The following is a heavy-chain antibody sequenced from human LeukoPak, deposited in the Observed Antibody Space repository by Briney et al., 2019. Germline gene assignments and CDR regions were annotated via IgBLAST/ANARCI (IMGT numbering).Heavy chain of an antibody. CDR3: ARPRSGYNYGAFDI. V-gene: IGHV4-4*07. D-gene: IGHD5-24*01. CDR2: FYTSGGT. Sequence: SETLSLTCTVSGGSISSYSWSWIRQPAGKGLEWIGRFYTSGGTNYNPALKSRVIMSADTSKNQLSLKLTSVTAADTAVYYCARPRSGYNYGAFDIWGQGTMVSVSS. CDR1: GGSISSYS. J-gene: IGHJ3*02.